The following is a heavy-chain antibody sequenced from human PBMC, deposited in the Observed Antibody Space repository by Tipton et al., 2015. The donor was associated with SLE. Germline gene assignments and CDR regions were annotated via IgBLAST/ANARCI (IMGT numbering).Heavy chain of an antibody. D-gene: IGHD6-6*01. Sequence: TLSLTCTVSGGSISSSSYYWGWIRQPPGKGLEWIGYIYTSGSTNYNPSLKSRVTISVDTSKNQFSLKLSSVTAADTAVYYCARGESRSYIAARLGFDYWGQGTLVTVSS. CDR3: ARGESRSYIAARLGFDY. J-gene: IGHJ4*02. V-gene: IGHV4-61*05. CDR1: GGSISSSSYY. CDR2: IYTSGST.